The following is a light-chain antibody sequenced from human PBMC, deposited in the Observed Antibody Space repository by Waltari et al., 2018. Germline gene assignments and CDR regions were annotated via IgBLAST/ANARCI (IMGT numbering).Light chain of an antibody. J-gene: IGLJ1*01. Sequence: QSVLTQPPSVSGAPGQRVTISCTGSSSNIGSYNPVPWYQHLPGTAPKVLIYANNNRPSGVPDRFSASKSGASASLAITGLQADDEGDYYCQSFDSSLDGYVFGTGTKVTVL. CDR3: QSFDSSLDGYV. CDR2: ANN. V-gene: IGLV1-40*01. CDR1: SSNIGSYNP.